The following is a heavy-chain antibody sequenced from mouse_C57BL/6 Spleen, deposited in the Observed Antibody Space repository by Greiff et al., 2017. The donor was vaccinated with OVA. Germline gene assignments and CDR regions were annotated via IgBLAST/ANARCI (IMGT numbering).Heavy chain of an antibody. CDR3: TTGVERGAMDY. CDR1: GFNIKDYY. J-gene: IGHJ4*01. V-gene: IGHV14-1*01. Sequence: VQLKQSGAELVRPGASVKLSCTASGFNIKDYYMHWVQQRPEQGLEWIGRIDPEDGDTEYAPKFQGKATMTADTSSNTAYLQLSSLTTEDTAVYYCTTGVERGAMDYWGQGTSVTVSS. CDR2: IDPEDGDT.